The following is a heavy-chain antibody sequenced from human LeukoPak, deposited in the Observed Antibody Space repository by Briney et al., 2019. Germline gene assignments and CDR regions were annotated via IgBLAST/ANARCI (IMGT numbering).Heavy chain of an antibody. Sequence: ASVKVSCKASGYTFINYYMHWVRQAPGQGLEWMGMINPSGGSTTYAQEIQGRVTLTRDTSTSTVYMGLSSLRFEDTSVYYCAREGYGSGRRLGMDVWGQGTTVTVSS. D-gene: IGHD3-10*01. CDR2: INPSGGST. V-gene: IGHV1-46*01. CDR3: AREGYGSGRRLGMDV. CDR1: GYTFINYY. J-gene: IGHJ6*02.